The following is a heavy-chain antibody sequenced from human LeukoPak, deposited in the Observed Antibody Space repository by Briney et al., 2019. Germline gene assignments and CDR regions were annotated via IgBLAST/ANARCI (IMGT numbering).Heavy chain of an antibody. Sequence: PGRSLRLSCAASGFTFSSYAMHWVRQAPGKGLEWVAVISYDGSNKYYADSVKGRFTISRDNSKNTLYLQMNSLRAEDTAVYYCARVGEQYQLLSYGGYWGQGTLVTVSS. J-gene: IGHJ4*02. CDR2: ISYDGSNK. D-gene: IGHD2-2*01. CDR1: GFTFSSYA. CDR3: ARVGEQYQLLSYGGY. V-gene: IGHV3-30-3*01.